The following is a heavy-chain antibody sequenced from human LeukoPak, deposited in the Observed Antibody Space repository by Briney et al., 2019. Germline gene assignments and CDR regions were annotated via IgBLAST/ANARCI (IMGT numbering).Heavy chain of an antibody. Sequence: GGSLRLSCAASGLTFNTYAMHWVRQAPGKGLEWVAVISYDGSKKFYADSVKGRFTISRDNAKNSLSLEMNSLRVEDTGVYYCARGTTGTTVAYGYSLDSWGQGTLVTVSS. CDR3: ARGTTGTTVAYGYSLDS. D-gene: IGHD1-7*01. CDR1: GLTFNTYA. J-gene: IGHJ4*02. V-gene: IGHV3-30*07. CDR2: ISYDGSKK.